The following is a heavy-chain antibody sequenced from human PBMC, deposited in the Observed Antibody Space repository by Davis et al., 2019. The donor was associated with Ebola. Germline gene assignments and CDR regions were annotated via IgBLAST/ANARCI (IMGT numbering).Heavy chain of an antibody. CDR2: INHSGST. D-gene: IGHD6-6*01. CDR1: GGSLSGYY. CDR3: ARGRGSSFLLPYFDS. J-gene: IGHJ4*02. V-gene: IGHV4-34*01. Sequence: PSETLSLTCAVYGGSLSGYYWSWIRQPPGKGLEWIGEINHSGSTNYNPSLKSRVTISVDTSKNQFSLKLNTVTAADTAVYYCARGRGSSFLLPYFDSWGQGILVTVSS.